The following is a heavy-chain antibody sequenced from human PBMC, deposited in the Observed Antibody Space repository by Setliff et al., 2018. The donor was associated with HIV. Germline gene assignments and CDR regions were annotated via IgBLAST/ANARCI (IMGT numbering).Heavy chain of an antibody. Sequence: SETLSLTCAVYGGSFSDNYWSWIRQSPGKGLEWIGEINHSGRTKYSPSLRSRVSISVDTSKNQFSLKLSSVTAADTAVYYCARDYYTGYFQHWGQGTLVTVSS. CDR1: GGSFSDNY. D-gene: IGHD3-10*01. CDR3: ARDYYTGYFQH. CDR2: INHSGRT. V-gene: IGHV4-34*01. J-gene: IGHJ1*01.